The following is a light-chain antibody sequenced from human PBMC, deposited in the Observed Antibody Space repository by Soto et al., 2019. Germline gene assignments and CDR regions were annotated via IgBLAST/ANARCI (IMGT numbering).Light chain of an antibody. CDR2: EVN. Sequence: QSALTQPPSASGSPGQSVAISCTGTSSDVGGYNYVSWYQQHPGKAPKLMIFEVNNRPSGISNRFSGSKSGNTASLTISGLQVEDEAHYFCSSYTSASALAIFGGGTKVTVL. V-gene: IGLV2-14*01. CDR3: SSYTSASALAI. CDR1: SSDVGGYNY. J-gene: IGLJ2*01.